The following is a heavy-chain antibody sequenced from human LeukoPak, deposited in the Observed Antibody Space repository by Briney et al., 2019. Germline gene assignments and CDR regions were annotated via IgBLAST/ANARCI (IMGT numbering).Heavy chain of an antibody. V-gene: IGHV4-61*02. CDR1: GGSISSGSYY. D-gene: IGHD3-22*01. CDR2: IYTSGST. CDR3: ARLKRYYYDSSDGDY. J-gene: IGHJ4*02. Sequence: SETLSLTCTVSGGSISSGSYYWSWIRQPAGKGLEWIGRIYTSGSTNYNPSLKSRVTISVDTSKNQFSLKLRSVTAADTAVYYCARLKRYYYDSSDGDYWGQGTLVTVSS.